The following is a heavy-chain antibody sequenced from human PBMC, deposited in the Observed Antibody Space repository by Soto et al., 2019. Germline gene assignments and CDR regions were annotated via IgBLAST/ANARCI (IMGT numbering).Heavy chain of an antibody. Sequence: QVQLQESGPGLVKPSQTLSLTCTVSGGSISSGDYYWSWIRQPPGKGLEWIGYIYYSGSTYYNPSLQSRVTISVDTSKHQFSLKLSSVTAADTAVYYCARDPIVGATLASFDYWGQGTLVTVSS. CDR3: ARDPIVGATLASFDY. CDR1: GGSISSGDYY. CDR2: IYYSGST. D-gene: IGHD1-26*01. J-gene: IGHJ4*02. V-gene: IGHV4-30-4*01.